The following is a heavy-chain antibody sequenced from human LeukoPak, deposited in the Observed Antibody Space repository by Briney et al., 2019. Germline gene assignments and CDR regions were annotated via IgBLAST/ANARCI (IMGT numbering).Heavy chain of an antibody. V-gene: IGHV3-23*01. J-gene: IGHJ3*02. CDR1: GVSFTTYA. CDR3: ARSVTMIVVVITVDAFDI. CDR2: VSGSGNTI. Sequence: GGSLRLSCAASGVSFTTYALSWVRQAPGKGLEWISVVSGSGNTIYYADSVKGRFTISRDNSKNTLYLQMNSLRAEDTAVYYCARSVTMIVVVITVDAFDIWGQGTMVTVSS. D-gene: IGHD3-22*01.